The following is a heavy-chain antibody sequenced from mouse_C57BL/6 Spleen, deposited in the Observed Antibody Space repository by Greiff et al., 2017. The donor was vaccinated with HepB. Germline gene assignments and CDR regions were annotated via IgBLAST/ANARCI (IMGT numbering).Heavy chain of an antibody. CDR1: GYTFTDYN. Sequence: VQLQQSGPELVKPGASVKMSCKASGYTFTDYNMHWVKQSHGKSLEWIGYINPNNVGTSYNQKFKGKATLTVNKSSSTAYMELRSLTSEDSAVYYCARVSLRRGYYAMDYWGQGTSVTVSS. J-gene: IGHJ4*01. D-gene: IGHD2-12*01. V-gene: IGHV1-22*01. CDR2: INPNNVGT. CDR3: ARVSLRRGYYAMDY.